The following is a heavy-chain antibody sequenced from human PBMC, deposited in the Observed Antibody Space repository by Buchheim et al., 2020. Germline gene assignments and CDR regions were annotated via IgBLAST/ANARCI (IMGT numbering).Heavy chain of an antibody. CDR3: AKDASTVTLYYFDY. V-gene: IGHV3-23*01. D-gene: IGHD4-17*01. CDR1: GFTFSNYA. Sequence: EVQLLESGGGLVQPGGSLRLSCAASGFTFSNYAMNWVRQAPGKGLEWVSGISEIGDSKYYADSVKGRFTISRDTSKNTLYLQMNSLRAEDTAIYYCAKDASTVTLYYFDYWGQGTL. CDR2: ISEIGDSK. J-gene: IGHJ4*02.